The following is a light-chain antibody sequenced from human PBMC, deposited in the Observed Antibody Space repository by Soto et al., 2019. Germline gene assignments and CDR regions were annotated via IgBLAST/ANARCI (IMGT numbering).Light chain of an antibody. CDR3: QSFDKYLSAVV. CDR2: DNT. J-gene: IGLJ2*01. V-gene: IGLV1-40*01. CDR1: SSDIGAGYR. Sequence: QSVLTQPPSVSGAPGERVTISCTGSSSDIGAGYRVRWYQQVPGTAPKLLIYDNTNRPSGLSVRFSGSKSGTSASLAISGLQAEDEADYYCQSFDKYLSAVVFGGGTKVTVL.